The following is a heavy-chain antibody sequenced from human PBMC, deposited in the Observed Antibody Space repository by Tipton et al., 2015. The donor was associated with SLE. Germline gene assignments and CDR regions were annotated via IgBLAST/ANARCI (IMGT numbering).Heavy chain of an antibody. CDR3: AGAGPWYFDL. CDR1: GGSFSGYY. V-gene: IGHV4-34*01. Sequence: TLRLSCAVYGGSFSGYYWSWIRQPPGKGLEWIGEINHSGSTNYNPSLKSRVTIPVDTSKNQFSLKLSSVTAADTAVYYCAGAGPWYFDLWGRGTLVTVSS. D-gene: IGHD6-19*01. CDR2: INHSGST. J-gene: IGHJ2*01.